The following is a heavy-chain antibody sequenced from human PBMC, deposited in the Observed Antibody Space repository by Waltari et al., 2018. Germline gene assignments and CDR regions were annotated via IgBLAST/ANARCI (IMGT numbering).Heavy chain of an antibody. CDR3: ARDRDIVVVPAATHYYYYGMDV. CDR2: IYTSGST. CDR1: GGSISSYY. V-gene: IGHV4-4*07. Sequence: QVQLQESGPGLVKPSETLSLTCTVSGGSISSYYWSWIRQPAGKGLEWIGRIYTSGSTNYNPSLKSRGTMSVDTSKNQFSLKLSSVNAADTAVDYCARDRDIVVVPAATHYYYYGMDVWGQGTTVTVSS. D-gene: IGHD2-2*01. J-gene: IGHJ6*02.